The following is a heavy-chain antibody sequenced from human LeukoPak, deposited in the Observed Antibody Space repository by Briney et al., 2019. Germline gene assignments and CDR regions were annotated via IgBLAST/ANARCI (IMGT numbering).Heavy chain of an antibody. J-gene: IGHJ4*02. Sequence: GASVKVSCKASEYTFTSSAMHWVRQAPGQRLEWMGWITAGNGNTKYSQKFQGRVTFTRDTSASTAYMELSSLRSEDTAVYYCASEDSTGYRAFDYWGQGTLVTVSS. CDR3: ASEDSTGYRAFDY. V-gene: IGHV1-3*01. D-gene: IGHD3-22*01. CDR1: EYTFTSSA. CDR2: ITAGNGNT.